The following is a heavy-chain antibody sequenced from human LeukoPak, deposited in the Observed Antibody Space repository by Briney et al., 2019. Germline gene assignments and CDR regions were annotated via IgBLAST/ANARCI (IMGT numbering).Heavy chain of an antibody. V-gene: IGHV3-30*04. CDR1: GFTFSSYA. J-gene: IGHJ5*02. CDR3: ARSQGYYGSGSYSEGNWFDP. D-gene: IGHD3-10*01. CDR2: ISYDGSNK. Sequence: GGSLRLSCAASGFTFSSYAMHWVRQAPGKGLDWVAVISYDGSNKYYADSVKGRFTISRDNSKNTLYLQMNSLRAEDTAVYYCARSQGYYGSGSYSEGNWFDPWGQGTLVTVSS.